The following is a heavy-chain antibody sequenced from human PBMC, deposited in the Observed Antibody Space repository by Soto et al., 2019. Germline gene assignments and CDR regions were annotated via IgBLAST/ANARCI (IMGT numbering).Heavy chain of an antibody. Sequence: QVQLVQSGAEVKKPGSSVKVSCKASGGTFSSYAISWVRQAPGQGLEWMGGIIPIFGTANYAQKFQGRVTITADEATSTAYMELSSLRSEDTAVYYCATVPSVQLERLWRFDPWGQGTLVTVSS. D-gene: IGHD1-1*01. V-gene: IGHV1-69*01. J-gene: IGHJ5*02. CDR1: GGTFSSYA. CDR3: ATVPSVQLERLWRFDP. CDR2: IIPIFGTA.